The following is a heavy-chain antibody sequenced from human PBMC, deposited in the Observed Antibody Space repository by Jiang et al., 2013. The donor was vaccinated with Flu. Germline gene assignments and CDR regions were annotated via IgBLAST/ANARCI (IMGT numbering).Heavy chain of an antibody. CDR3: ARDAGLTMVRGVILGY. V-gene: IGHV1-46*03. Sequence: GAEVKKPGASVKVSCKASGYTFTGYYMHWVRQAPGQGLEWMGIINPSGGSTSYAQKFQGRVTMTRDTSTSTVYMELSSLRSEDTAVYYCARDAGLTMVRGVILGYWGQGTPVTVSS. D-gene: IGHD3-10*01. J-gene: IGHJ4*02. CDR1: GYTFTGYY. CDR2: INPSGGST.